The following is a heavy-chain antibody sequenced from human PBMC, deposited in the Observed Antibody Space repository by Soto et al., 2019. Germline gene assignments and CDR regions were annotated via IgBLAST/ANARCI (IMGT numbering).Heavy chain of an antibody. Sequence: RASVKVSCKASGYTFTSYGISWVRQAPGQGLEWMGWISAYNGNTNYAQKLQGRVTMTTDTPTSTAYMELRSLRSDDTAVYYCARFSSGYYDSSGAQHWGQGTLVTVSS. V-gene: IGHV1-18*01. CDR2: ISAYNGNT. J-gene: IGHJ1*01. D-gene: IGHD3-22*01. CDR3: ARFSSGYYDSSGAQH. CDR1: GYTFTSYG.